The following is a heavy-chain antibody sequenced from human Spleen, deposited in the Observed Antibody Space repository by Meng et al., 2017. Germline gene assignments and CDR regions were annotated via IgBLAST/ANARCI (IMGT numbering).Heavy chain of an antibody. CDR3: VRENWKSTIDY. J-gene: IGHJ4*02. CDR1: GGSISSGDYY. D-gene: IGHD1-1*01. Sequence: LPALGPGQAKPPQPLPRPCTVSGGSISSGDYYWSWIRQPPGKGLEWIGYIYYSGSTYYNPSLKSRLTISVDTSKKQFSLRLTSVTAADTAVYYCVRENWKSTIDYSGQGTLVTVSS. CDR2: IYYSGST. V-gene: IGHV4-30-4*01.